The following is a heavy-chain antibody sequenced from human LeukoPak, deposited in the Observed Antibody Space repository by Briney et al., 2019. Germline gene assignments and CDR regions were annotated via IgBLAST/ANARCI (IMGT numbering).Heavy chain of an antibody. CDR2: VKRKSAGGTI. D-gene: IGHD5-18*01. CDR1: GFIFSDAW. V-gene: IGHV3-15*01. CDR3: AKDGSIQLWFGGLKTDY. J-gene: IGHJ4*02. Sequence: PGGSLRLSCVGSGFIFSDAWLTWVRRAPGKGLEWLGRVKRKSAGGTIDYAAPVKGRFTISRDDSTDTVSLQMNSLTTEDTAVYYCAKDGSIQLWFGGLKTDYWGQGTLVTVSS.